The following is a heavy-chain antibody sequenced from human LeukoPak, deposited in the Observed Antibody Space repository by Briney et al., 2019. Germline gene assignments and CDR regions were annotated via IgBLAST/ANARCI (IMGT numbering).Heavy chain of an antibody. D-gene: IGHD2-2*01. V-gene: IGHV3-74*01. J-gene: IGHJ4*02. CDR2: INSDGSST. CDR1: GFTFSSYW. CDR3: ARSYANLLNFDY. Sequence: GGSLRLSCAASGFTFSSYWMHWVRQAPGKGLVWVSRINSDGSSTSYADSVKGRFTISRDNAKNTLYLQMNSLRAEDTAVYYCARSYANLLNFDYWGRGTLVTVSS.